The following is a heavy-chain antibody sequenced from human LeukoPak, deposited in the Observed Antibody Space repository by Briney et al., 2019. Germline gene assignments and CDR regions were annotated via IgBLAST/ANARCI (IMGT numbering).Heavy chain of an antibody. Sequence: ASVTVSCKASGYTFTSYGISWVRQAPGQGLEWMGWISAYNGNTNYAQKLQGRVTMTTDTSTSTAYMELRSLRSDDTAVYYCARHERWLQSDAFDIWGQGTMVTVSS. CDR2: ISAYNGNT. CDR1: GYTFTSYG. D-gene: IGHD5-24*01. V-gene: IGHV1-18*01. J-gene: IGHJ3*02. CDR3: ARHERWLQSDAFDI.